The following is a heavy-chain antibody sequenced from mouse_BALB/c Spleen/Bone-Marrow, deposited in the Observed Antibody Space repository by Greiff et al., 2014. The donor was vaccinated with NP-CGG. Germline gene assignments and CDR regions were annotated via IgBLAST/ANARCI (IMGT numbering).Heavy chain of an antibody. V-gene: IGHV1-14*01. CDR3: ERGGSSYYYAMDY. CDR2: INPYNDGT. CDR1: GYTFTSYV. Sequence: EVQLQQSGPELVKPGASVKMSCKASGYTFTSYVMHWVKQKPGQGLEWIGYINPYNDGTKYNEKFKGKATRTSDKSSNTTYMELSSLTSEDSAVYDCERGGSSYYYAMDYWGQGTSVTVSS. J-gene: IGHJ4*01. D-gene: IGHD1-1*01.